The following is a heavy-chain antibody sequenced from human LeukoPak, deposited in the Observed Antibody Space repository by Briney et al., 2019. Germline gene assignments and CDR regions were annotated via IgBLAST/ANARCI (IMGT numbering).Heavy chain of an antibody. CDR1: GYTFTSYG. V-gene: IGHV1-18*01. D-gene: IGHD3-3*01. Sequence: ASVKVSCKASGYTFTSYGISWVRQASGQRLELMGWISAYNGNTNYAQKLQGRVTMTTDTSTSTDYMELRSLRSDDTAVYYCARHYDFWRGYSHSEYYFDYWGQGTLVTVSS. J-gene: IGHJ4*02. CDR2: ISAYNGNT. CDR3: ARHYDFWRGYSHSEYYFDY.